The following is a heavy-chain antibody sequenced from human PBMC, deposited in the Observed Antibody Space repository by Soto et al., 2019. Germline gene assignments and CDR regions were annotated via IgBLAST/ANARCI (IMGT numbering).Heavy chain of an antibody. CDR1: GFTFSSYA. CDR3: AKDSGDLELLDY. Sequence: EVQLLESGGGLVQPGGSLRLSCAASGFTFSSYAMSWFRQPPGKGLEWVSAISGSGGSTYYADSVKGRFTISRDNSKNTLYLQMNSLRAEDTAVYYCAKDSGDLELLDYWGQGTLVTVSS. CDR2: ISGSGGST. D-gene: IGHD1-7*01. V-gene: IGHV3-23*01. J-gene: IGHJ4*02.